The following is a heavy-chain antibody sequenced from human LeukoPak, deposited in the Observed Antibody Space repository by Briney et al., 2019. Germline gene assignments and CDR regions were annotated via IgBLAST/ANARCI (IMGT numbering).Heavy chain of an antibody. J-gene: IGHJ6*02. CDR1: GFTVSSNY. Sequence: PGGSLRLSCAASGFTVSSNYMSWVRQAPGKGLEWVSVIYSGGSTYYADSVKGRFTISRDNSKNTLYLQMNSLRAEDTAVYYCARDSMWLRTPPALYYYYGMDVWGQGTTVTVSS. CDR3: ARDSMWLRTPPALYYYYGMDV. V-gene: IGHV3-66*01. CDR2: IYSGGST. D-gene: IGHD5-12*01.